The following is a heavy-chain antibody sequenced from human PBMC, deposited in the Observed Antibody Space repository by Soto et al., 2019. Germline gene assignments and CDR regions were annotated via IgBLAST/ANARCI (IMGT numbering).Heavy chain of an antibody. J-gene: IGHJ4*02. Sequence: GESLKISCKGSGYSFTNYYISWVRQMPGKGLEWMGRMDPSDSYTDYSPSVQGHVTLSVDRSINTAYLQGSNLKASDTAMYFCARHSRDSSGEDFDYWGQGTLVTVSS. CDR2: MDPSDSYT. CDR1: GYSFTNYY. D-gene: IGHD6-19*01. V-gene: IGHV5-10-1*01. CDR3: ARHSRDSSGEDFDY.